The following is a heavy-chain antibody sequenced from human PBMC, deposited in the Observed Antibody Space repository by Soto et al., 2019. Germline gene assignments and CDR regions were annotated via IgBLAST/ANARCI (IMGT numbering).Heavy chain of an antibody. V-gene: IGHV3-23*01. D-gene: IGHD5-12*01. CDR1: GFTFSSYA. CDR2: ISGSGGST. J-gene: IGHJ4*02. Sequence: VGSLRLSCAASGFTFSSYAMSWVRQAPGKGLEWVSGISGSGGSTYYADSVKGRFTISRENSKNTVNLEMNSLRAEDTAVYYCEKDYSGYRNWGQGTLVTVSS. CDR3: EKDYSGYRN.